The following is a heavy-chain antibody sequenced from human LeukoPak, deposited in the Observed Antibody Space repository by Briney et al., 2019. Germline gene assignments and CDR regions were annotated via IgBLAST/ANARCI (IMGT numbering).Heavy chain of an antibody. CDR1: GGTFSSYD. CDR3: ARGVTMVRGVMHAFDI. Sequence: VASVKVSCKASGGTFSSYDINWVRQAPGQGLEWMGWMNPNSGNTGYAQKFQGRITITRNTSISTAYMELSSLRSEDTAVYYCARGVTMVRGVMHAFDIWGQGTMVTVSS. J-gene: IGHJ3*02. CDR2: MNPNSGNT. D-gene: IGHD3-10*01. V-gene: IGHV1-8*03.